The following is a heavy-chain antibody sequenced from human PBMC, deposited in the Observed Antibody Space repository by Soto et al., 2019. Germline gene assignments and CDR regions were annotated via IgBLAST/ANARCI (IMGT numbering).Heavy chain of an antibody. Sequence: VQVVESGGGLVQPGGSLRLSCAASGFTFNKYPLYWVRQAAGKGLVWVSRINSDGSTFYADSVKGRFTISRDNAKDTLYLQMNSLRVEDTAVYFGVRDNGGYWGQGTLVTVSS. V-gene: IGHV3-74*01. J-gene: IGHJ4*02. CDR3: VRDNGGY. CDR1: GFTFNKYP. CDR2: INSDGST. D-gene: IGHD2-8*01.